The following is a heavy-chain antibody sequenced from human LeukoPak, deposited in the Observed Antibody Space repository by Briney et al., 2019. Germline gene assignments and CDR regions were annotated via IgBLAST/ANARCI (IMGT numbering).Heavy chain of an antibody. Sequence: ASVKVSCKASGYTFTSYYMHWVRQAPGQGLEWMGIINPSGGSTSYAQKFQGRVTMTRDTSTSTVYMELSSLRSEDTAVYYCAREDCSSTSCQGGWFDPWGQGTLVTASS. CDR3: AREDCSSTSCQGGWFDP. J-gene: IGHJ5*02. CDR1: GYTFTSYY. D-gene: IGHD2-2*01. CDR2: INPSGGST. V-gene: IGHV1-46*01.